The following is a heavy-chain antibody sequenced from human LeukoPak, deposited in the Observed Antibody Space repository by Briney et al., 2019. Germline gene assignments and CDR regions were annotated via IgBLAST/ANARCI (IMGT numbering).Heavy chain of an antibody. CDR1: GGSISSYY. D-gene: IGHD3-3*01. Sequence: SETLSLTCTVSGGSISSYYWSWIRQPAGKGLEWIGRIYTSGSTNYNPSLKSRVAMSVDTSKNQFSLKLSSVTAADTAVYYCAREDYDFWSGNSNWFDPWGQGTLVTVSS. CDR3: AREDYDFWSGNSNWFDP. CDR2: IYTSGST. J-gene: IGHJ5*02. V-gene: IGHV4-4*07.